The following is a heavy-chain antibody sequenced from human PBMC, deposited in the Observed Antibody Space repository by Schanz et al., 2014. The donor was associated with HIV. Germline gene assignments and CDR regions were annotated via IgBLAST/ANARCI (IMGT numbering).Heavy chain of an antibody. D-gene: IGHD3-22*01. J-gene: IGHJ5*02. CDR2: MNPNSGNT. CDR3: ARGRKDVSMITLYWFDP. Sequence: QVQLVQSGAEVKKPGASVKVSCKASGYTFINYDIHWVRQASGLGLEWMGWMNPNSGNTGFAQKFQGRVTMTRNASISTAYMELSSLRPEDTAVYYCARGRKDVSMITLYWFDPWGQGTLVTVSS. V-gene: IGHV1-8*01. CDR1: GYTFINYD.